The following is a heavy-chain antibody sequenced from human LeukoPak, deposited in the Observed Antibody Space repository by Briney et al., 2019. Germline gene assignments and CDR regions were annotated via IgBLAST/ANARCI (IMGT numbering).Heavy chain of an antibody. CDR3: ARALPSSWYYFDY. V-gene: IGHV3-48*03. D-gene: IGHD6-13*01. J-gene: IGHJ4*02. CDR1: GFTLISYE. CDR2: ITSSGGSI. Sequence: GGSLRLSCAASGFTLISYEMNWVRQAPGKGLEWVSYITSSGGSIYYADSVKGRFTISRDNSKNSLFLQMNSLRAEDTAVYYCARALPSSWYYFDYWGQGTLVTVSS.